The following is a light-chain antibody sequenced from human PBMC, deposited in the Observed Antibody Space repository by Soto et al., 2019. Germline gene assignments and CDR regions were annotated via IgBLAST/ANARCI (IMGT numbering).Light chain of an antibody. CDR2: EVS. Sequence: QSVLTQPPSVSGSPGQSITISCTGTSSDVGSYNLVSWYQQHPGKAPKLMIYEVSKRPSGVSNRFSGSKSGNTASLTISGLQAEDEADYYCCSYASSSTYVFGTGTKVTV. V-gene: IGLV2-23*02. CDR3: CSYASSSTYV. CDR1: SSDVGSYNL. J-gene: IGLJ1*01.